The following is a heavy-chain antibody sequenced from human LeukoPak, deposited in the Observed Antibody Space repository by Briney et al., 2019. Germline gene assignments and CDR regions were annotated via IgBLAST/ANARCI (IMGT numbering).Heavy chain of an antibody. V-gene: IGHV3-30*18. Sequence: PGGSLRLSCAASGFTFSSDGMHWVRQAPGKGLECVAVISYDGSNKYYADSVKGRFTISRDNSKNTLYLQMNSLRAEDTAVYHCAKLPAITMVRGVTKDYWGQGTLVTVSS. CDR1: GFTFSSDG. CDR3: AKLPAITMVRGVTKDY. J-gene: IGHJ4*02. D-gene: IGHD3-10*01. CDR2: ISYDGSNK.